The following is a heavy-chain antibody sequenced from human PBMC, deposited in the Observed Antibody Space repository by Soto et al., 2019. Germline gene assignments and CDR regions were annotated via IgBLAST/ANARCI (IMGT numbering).Heavy chain of an antibody. Sequence: SLRLSCVASGFTFIHYTLNWVRRAPGKGLEWVSTISDRPTGHTHYAESVRGRFTISRDDSRDTVFLQMDSLRAEDTAVYYCTTRMTAHFDYWGQGVLVTVSS. J-gene: IGHJ4*02. V-gene: IGHV3-23*01. CDR3: TTRMTAHFDY. D-gene: IGHD2-21*02. CDR1: GFTFIHYT. CDR2: ISDRPTGHT.